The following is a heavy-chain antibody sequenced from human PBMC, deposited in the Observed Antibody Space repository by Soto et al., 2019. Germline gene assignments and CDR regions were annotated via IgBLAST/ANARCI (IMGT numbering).Heavy chain of an antibody. V-gene: IGHV1-18*04. CDR3: ARDSGVAGTGEDAFDI. CDR1: GYTFTSYG. CDR2: ISAYNGNT. J-gene: IGHJ3*02. D-gene: IGHD6-19*01. Sequence: QVQLVQSGAEVKKPGASVKVSCKASGYTFTSYGISWVRQAPGQGLEWMGWISAYNGNTNYAQKLQGRVTMTTDTSTSTADIELRSLRSDDTAVYYCARDSGVAGTGEDAFDICGQGTMVTVSS.